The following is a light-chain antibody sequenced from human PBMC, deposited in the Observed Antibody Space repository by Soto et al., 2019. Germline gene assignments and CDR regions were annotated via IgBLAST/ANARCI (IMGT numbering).Light chain of an antibody. CDR2: NVS. Sequence: AVMTQSALSLPVTLGPAAYITCRSNQRFVHKDGIAHFSWFQQRPGRSPRRLIYNVSNRDSGVPARFSGSGSGTDFALTISRVEAEDVGIYYCMQGSHWPITFGQGTRLEIK. J-gene: IGKJ5*01. CDR1: QRFVHKDGIAH. CDR3: MQGSHWPIT. V-gene: IGKV2-30*02.